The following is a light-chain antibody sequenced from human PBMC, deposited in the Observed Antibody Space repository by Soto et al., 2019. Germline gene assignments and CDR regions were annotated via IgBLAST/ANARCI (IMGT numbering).Light chain of an antibody. CDR1: QSTSDN. J-gene: IGKJ2*02. V-gene: IGKV3-15*01. Sequence: IVMTQSPATLSVSPGERATLSCRASQSTSDNLAWYQQKPCQAPRLLIYGASTRATGIPARFSGSGSGTEFTLTISSLQSEDFAVYYCQLYNNWPRGTFGQGTKLEIK. CDR2: GAS. CDR3: QLYNNWPRGT.